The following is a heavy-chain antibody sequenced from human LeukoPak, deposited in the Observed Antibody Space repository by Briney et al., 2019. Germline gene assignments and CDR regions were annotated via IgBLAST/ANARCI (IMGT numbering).Heavy chain of an antibody. D-gene: IGHD3-22*01. J-gene: IGHJ4*02. CDR2: ISWNSGSI. Sequence: GGSLRLSCAASGFTFDDYAMHWVRQAPGKGLEWVSGISWNSGSIGYADSVKGRFTISRDNAKNSLYLQMNSLRAEDTALYYCAKGYYYDSSGSTFGHFDYWGQGTLVTVSS. CDR1: GFTFDDYA. V-gene: IGHV3-9*01. CDR3: AKGYYYDSSGSTFGHFDY.